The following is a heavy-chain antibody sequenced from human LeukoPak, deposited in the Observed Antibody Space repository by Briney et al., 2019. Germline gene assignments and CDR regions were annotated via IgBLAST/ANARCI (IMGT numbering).Heavy chain of an antibody. CDR3: ARVDSSGYYTFFDY. J-gene: IGHJ4*02. CDR1: GGSISSHN. CDR2: IYNSGSP. V-gene: IGHV4-59*11. Sequence: PSETLSLTCTVSGGSISSHNWNWIRQPPGKRLEWIGDIYNSGSPNYNPSLKSRVTISVDTSKNQFSLKLSSVTAADTAEYYCARVDSSGYYTFFDYWGQGTLVTVSS. D-gene: IGHD3-22*01.